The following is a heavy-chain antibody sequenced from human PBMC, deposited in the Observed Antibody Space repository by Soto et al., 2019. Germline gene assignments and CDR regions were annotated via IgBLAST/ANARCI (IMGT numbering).Heavy chain of an antibody. CDR2: ISSSTFYT. CDR3: ATDDSSVLEYFDY. Sequence: TGGSLRLSCAASGFTFSDYYMSWIRQAPGKGLEWVSYISSSTFYTNYADSVKGRFTISRDNAKNSLYLQMNSLRAEDTAVYYCATDDSSVLEYFDYWGQGILVTVSS. J-gene: IGHJ4*02. CDR1: GFTFSDYY. D-gene: IGHD3-22*01. V-gene: IGHV3-11*06.